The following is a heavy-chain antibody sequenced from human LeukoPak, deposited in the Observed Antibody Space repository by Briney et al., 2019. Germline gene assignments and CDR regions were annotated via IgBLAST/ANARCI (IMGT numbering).Heavy chain of an antibody. CDR1: GFTFSSYA. Sequence: GGSLRLSCAASGFTFSSYAMHWVRQAPGKGLEWVAVISYDGSNKYYADSVKGRFTISRDNSKNTLYLQMNSLRAEDTAVYYCASETVVTAIPDAQVDAFDIWGQGTMVTVSS. J-gene: IGHJ3*02. V-gene: IGHV3-30-3*01. CDR2: ISYDGSNK. CDR3: ASETVVTAIPDAQVDAFDI. D-gene: IGHD2-21*02.